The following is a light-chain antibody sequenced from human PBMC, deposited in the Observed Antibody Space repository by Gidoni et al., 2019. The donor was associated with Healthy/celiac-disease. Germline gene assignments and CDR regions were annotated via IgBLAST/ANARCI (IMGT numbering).Light chain of an antibody. V-gene: IGLV2-14*01. CDR2: EVS. J-gene: IGLJ2*01. CDR1: SSDVGGYNY. Sequence: QSALTHPASVSGSPGQSIPISCSGTSSDVGGYNYVSWYQQHPDKAPKLMIYEVSNRPYGVSNRFSGSKSGNTASLTISGLQAEDEADYYCSSYTSSSTPVFGGGTKLTVL. CDR3: SSYTSSSTPV.